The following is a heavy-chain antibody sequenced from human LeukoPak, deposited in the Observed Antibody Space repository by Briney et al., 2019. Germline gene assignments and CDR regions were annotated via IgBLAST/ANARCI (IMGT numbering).Heavy chain of an antibody. V-gene: IGHV3-23*01. J-gene: IGHJ4*02. CDR1: GFTFSSYA. D-gene: IGHD3-22*01. CDR3: GGNYYDSRRYYFDY. Sequence: PGGSLRLSCAASGFTFSSYAMSWVRQAPGKGLEWVSAIRGSGGSTYYADSVKGRFTISRDNSKNTLYLQMNSLRAKDTAVYYCGGNYYDSRRYYFDYWGQGTLVTVSS. CDR2: IRGSGGST.